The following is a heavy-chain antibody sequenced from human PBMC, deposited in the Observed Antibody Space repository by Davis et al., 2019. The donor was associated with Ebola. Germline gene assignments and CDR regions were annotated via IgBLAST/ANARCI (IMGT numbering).Heavy chain of an antibody. D-gene: IGHD2-2*02. V-gene: IGHV3-30*02. J-gene: IGHJ4*02. CDR3: AKDRYPSEALDH. CDR1: GFTFSSYG. CDR2: IHYDGSNK. Sequence: PGGSLRLSCAASGFTFSSYGMHWVRQAPGKGLEWVAFIHYDGSNKYYADSVKGRFTISRDNSKNTLYLQMNSLRAEDTAVHYCAKDRYPSEALDHWGQGTLVTVSS.